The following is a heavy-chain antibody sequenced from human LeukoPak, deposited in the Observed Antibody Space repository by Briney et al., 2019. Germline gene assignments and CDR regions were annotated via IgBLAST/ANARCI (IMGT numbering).Heavy chain of an antibody. CDR1: GGSISSYY. Sequence: SETLSLTCTVSGGSISSYYWNWIRQPPGKGLEWIGYIYYSGSTNYNPSLESRVTMSLDMPNSQFFLKLTSVTAADTAVYYCARDQNPTKWGQGTLVTVSS. J-gene: IGHJ4*02. D-gene: IGHD1-14*01. CDR2: IYYSGST. CDR3: ARDQNPTK. V-gene: IGHV4-59*01.